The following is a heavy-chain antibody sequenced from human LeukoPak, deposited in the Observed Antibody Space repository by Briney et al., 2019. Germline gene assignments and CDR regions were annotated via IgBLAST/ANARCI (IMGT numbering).Heavy chain of an antibody. CDR2: IYTSGST. CDR1: GGSISSYY. V-gene: IGHV4-4*07. Sequence: SETLPLTCTVSGGSISSYYWSWIRQPAGKGLQWIGRIYTSGSTNYNPSLKSRVTMSVDTSKNQFSLKLSSVTAADTAVYYCARDPAYYGSETWGQGTMVTVSS. CDR3: ARDPAYYGSET. J-gene: IGHJ3*01. D-gene: IGHD3-10*01.